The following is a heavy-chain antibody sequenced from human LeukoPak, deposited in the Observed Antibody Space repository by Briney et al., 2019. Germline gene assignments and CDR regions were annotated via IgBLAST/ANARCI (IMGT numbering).Heavy chain of an antibody. CDR3: ATEPLYYYDSSGYLY. J-gene: IGHJ4*02. Sequence: ASVTVSCTVSGYTLTELSMHWVRQAPGKGLEWMGGFDPEDGETIYAQKFQGRVTMTEDTSTDTAYMELSSLRSEDTAVYYCATEPLYYYDSSGYLYWGQGTLVTVSS. V-gene: IGHV1-24*01. CDR2: FDPEDGET. D-gene: IGHD3-22*01. CDR1: GYTLTELS.